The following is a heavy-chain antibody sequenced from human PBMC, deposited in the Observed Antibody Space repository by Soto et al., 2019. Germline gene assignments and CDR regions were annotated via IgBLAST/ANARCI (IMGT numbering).Heavy chain of an antibody. CDR1: GFTFSDYY. D-gene: IGHD2-15*01. V-gene: IGHV3-11*06. J-gene: IGHJ4*02. CDR3: VKESRSGGSW. Sequence: HVHMVESGGDLVKPGGSLRLSCAVSGFTFSDYYMSWIRQAPEKGLEWVAYISRRGNYTNYADSVRGRFTISRDNPRSSVYLHMTNLRTEDTAIYHCVKESRSGGSWWGQGTLVTVSS. CDR2: ISRRGNYT.